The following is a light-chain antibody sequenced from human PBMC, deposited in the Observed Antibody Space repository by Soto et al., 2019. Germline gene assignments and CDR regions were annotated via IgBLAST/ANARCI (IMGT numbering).Light chain of an antibody. CDR1: KTISSW. J-gene: IGKJ1*01. V-gene: IGKV1-5*03. Sequence: DIQMTQSPSTLSGSVGDRVTITCRASKTISSWLAWYQQKPGKAPNLLIYKASTLKSGVPSRFSGSGSGTEFTLTISSLQTDDFATYYCQHYNSYAEAFGQGTKVELK. CDR3: QHYNSYAEA. CDR2: KAS.